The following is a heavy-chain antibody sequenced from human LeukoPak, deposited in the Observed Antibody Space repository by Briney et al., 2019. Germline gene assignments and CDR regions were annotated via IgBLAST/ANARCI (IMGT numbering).Heavy chain of an antibody. CDR2: INHSGST. CDR3: ARTRVRGVYPDYFDY. Sequence: SETLSLTCAVYGGSFSGYYWSWIRQPPGKGLEWIGEINHSGSTNYNPSLKSRVTISVDTSKNQFSLKLSSVTAADTAVYYCARTRVRGVYPDYFDYWGQGTLVTVSS. V-gene: IGHV4-34*01. CDR1: GGSFSGYY. D-gene: IGHD3-10*01. J-gene: IGHJ4*02.